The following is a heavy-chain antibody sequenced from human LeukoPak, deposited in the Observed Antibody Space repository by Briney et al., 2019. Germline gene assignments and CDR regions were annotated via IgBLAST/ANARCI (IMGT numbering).Heavy chain of an antibody. CDR3: ARLDEYYDSSGYYPILSDY. CDR1: GGSFSGYY. Sequence: SETLSLTCAVYGGSFSGYYWSWIRQPPGKGLEWIGEINHSGSTNYNPSLKSRVTISVDTSKNQFSLKLSSVTAADTAVYYCARLDEYYDSSGYYPILSDYWGQGTLVTVSS. V-gene: IGHV4-34*01. J-gene: IGHJ4*02. CDR2: INHSGST. D-gene: IGHD3-22*01.